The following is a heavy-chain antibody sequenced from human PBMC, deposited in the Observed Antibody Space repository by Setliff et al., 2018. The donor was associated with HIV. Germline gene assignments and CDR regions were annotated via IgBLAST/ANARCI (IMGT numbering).Heavy chain of an antibody. J-gene: IGHJ3*02. CDR1: SGSISSSIFY. Sequence: SETLSLTCTVSSGSISSSIFYWGWIRQPPGKGLEWIGSIYYSGSTYYNPSLKSRVTISLDTSKNRFPLKLSSVTAADTAVYYCARGNGYSYGLMSAFDIWGQGTMVTVSS. V-gene: IGHV4-39*06. CDR2: IYYSGST. CDR3: ARGNGYSYGLMSAFDI. D-gene: IGHD5-18*01.